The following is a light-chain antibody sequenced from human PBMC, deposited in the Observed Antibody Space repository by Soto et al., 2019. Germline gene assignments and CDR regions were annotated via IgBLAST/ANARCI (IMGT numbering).Light chain of an antibody. Sequence: QSALIQPASVSGSPGQSITISCTGTSRDVGGSNYVSWYQHHPHRAPKLLIYEVSYRPSGVSSRFSGSKSGNTASLTISGLQAEDDADYYCSSYTSSNTLEVFGVGTKLT. CDR2: EVS. J-gene: IGLJ1*01. CDR1: SRDVGGSNY. CDR3: SSYTSSNTLEV. V-gene: IGLV2-14*01.